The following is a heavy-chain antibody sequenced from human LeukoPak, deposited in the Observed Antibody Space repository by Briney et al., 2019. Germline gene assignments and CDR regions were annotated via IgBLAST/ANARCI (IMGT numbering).Heavy chain of an antibody. CDR2: IKSKTDGGTT. J-gene: IGHJ6*03. D-gene: IGHD3-3*01. CDR3: TTTSPPGYDFWSGYYYYYYMDV. V-gene: IGHV3-15*01. CDR1: GFTFSNAW. Sequence: GGSLRLSCAASGFTFSNAWMSWVRQAPGKGLEWVGRIKSKTDGGTTDYAAPVKGRFTISRDDSKNTLYLQMNSLKTEDTAVYYCTTTSPPGYDFWSGYYYYYYMDVWGKGTTVTVSS.